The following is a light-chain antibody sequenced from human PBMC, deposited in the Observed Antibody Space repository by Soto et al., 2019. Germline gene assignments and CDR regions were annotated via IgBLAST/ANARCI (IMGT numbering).Light chain of an antibody. CDR3: CSYAGSSTLV. CDR2: EGG. CDR1: SSDVGNYNL. V-gene: IGLV2-23*01. J-gene: IGLJ2*01. Sequence: QSALTQPASVSGSPGQSITISCTGTSSDVGNYNLVSWYQQYPGKAPKLMIYEGGKRPSGVSNRFSGSKSGNTASLTISGLQAEDEADYYCCSYAGSSTLVFGGGTKLTVL.